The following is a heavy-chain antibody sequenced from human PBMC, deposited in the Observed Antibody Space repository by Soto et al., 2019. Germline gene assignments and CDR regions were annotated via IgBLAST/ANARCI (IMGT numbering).Heavy chain of an antibody. CDR1: GGSISSYY. CDR3: ARLRVGATTYYYYGMDV. J-gene: IGHJ6*02. D-gene: IGHD1-26*01. Sequence: PSETLSLTCTVSGGSISSYYWSWIRQPPGKGLEWIGYIYYSGSTNYNPSLKSRVTISVDTSKNQFSLKLSSVTAADTAVYYCARLRVGATTYYYYGMDVWGQGTTVTVSS. CDR2: IYYSGST. V-gene: IGHV4-59*08.